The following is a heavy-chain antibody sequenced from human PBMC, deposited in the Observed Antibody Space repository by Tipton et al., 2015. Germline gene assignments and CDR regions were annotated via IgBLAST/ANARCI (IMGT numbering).Heavy chain of an antibody. CDR2: ISGSGGST. D-gene: IGHD3-16*01. CDR1: GFTFSSHA. J-gene: IGHJ6*02. CDR3: AKVLGQWGLYYGMDV. V-gene: IGHV3-23*01. Sequence: GSLRLSCAASGFTFSSHAMTWVRQAPGKGLEWVSGISGSGGSTYHADSVKGRFTISRDNSKNTVSLQMNSLRAEDTAVYYCAKVLGQWGLYYGMDVWGQGTTVTVSS.